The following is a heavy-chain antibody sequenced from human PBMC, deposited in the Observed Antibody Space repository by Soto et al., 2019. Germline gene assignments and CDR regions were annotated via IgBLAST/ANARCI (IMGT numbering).Heavy chain of an antibody. V-gene: IGHV1-18*01. CDR2: ISAYNGNT. J-gene: IGHJ5*02. D-gene: IGHD2-2*01. Sequence: ASVKVSCKASGYTFTSYGISWVRQAPGQGLEWMGWISAYNGNTNYAQKLQGRVTMTTDTSTSTAYMELRSLRSDDTAVYYCARDVGYCSSTRCSSGWFDPCGQGTLVTVSS. CDR1: GYTFTSYG. CDR3: ARDVGYCSSTRCSSGWFDP.